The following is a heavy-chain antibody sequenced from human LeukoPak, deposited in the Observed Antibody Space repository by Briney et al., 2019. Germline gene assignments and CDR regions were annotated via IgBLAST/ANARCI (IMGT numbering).Heavy chain of an antibody. V-gene: IGHV4-34*01. CDR1: GGSFSGYY. CDR3: GRGSEYSSSWYLPFDY. CDR2: INHSGST. D-gene: IGHD6-13*01. J-gene: IGHJ4*02. Sequence: PSETLSLTCAVYGGSFSGYYWSWIRQPPGKGLEWIGEINHSGSTNYNPSLKSRVTISVDTSKNQFSLKLSSVTAADTAVYYCGRGSEYSSSWYLPFDYWGQGTLVTVSS.